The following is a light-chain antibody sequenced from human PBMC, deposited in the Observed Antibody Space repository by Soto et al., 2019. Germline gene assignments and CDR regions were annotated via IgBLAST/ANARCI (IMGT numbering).Light chain of an antibody. J-gene: IGKJ4*01. CDR1: RSLDSGN. V-gene: IGKV3-20*01. Sequence: EIVLTHSPGTLSFSPGESATLSCRASRSLDSGNLVWYQQKPGQAPRLLIYRVSSRATGIPDRFSGSGSGTDFTLTISRLEPEDFAVYYCQQYGNVPLTFGGGTKVDIK. CDR2: RVS. CDR3: QQYGNVPLT.